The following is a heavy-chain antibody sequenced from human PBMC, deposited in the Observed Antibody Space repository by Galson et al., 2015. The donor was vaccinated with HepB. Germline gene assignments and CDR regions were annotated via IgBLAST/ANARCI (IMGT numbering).Heavy chain of an antibody. J-gene: IGHJ4*02. CDR3: ASDAGSANDH. CDR1: GGTFSSYA. CDR2: IIPILGIA. Sequence: SVKVSCKASGGTFSSYAITWVRQAPGQGLEWMGRIIPILGIANYAQKFRGRVTITADKSTSTAYMELSSLRSEDTAVYYCASDAGSANDHWGQGTLVTVSS. V-gene: IGHV1-69*04. D-gene: IGHD6-25*01.